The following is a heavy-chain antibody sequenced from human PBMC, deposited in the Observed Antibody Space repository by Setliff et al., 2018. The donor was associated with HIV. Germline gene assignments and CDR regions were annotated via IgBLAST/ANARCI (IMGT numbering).Heavy chain of an antibody. D-gene: IGHD6-13*01. Sequence: ASVKVSCKASGYTFSSYDINWVRQAPGQGLEWMGWINPNSGDTNFAQKFQGRVTMTRDTFITTAYMELSSLRSDDTAVYYCARMGESPPHSSSWYYWGQGTLVTVSS. V-gene: IGHV1-2*02. CDR2: INPNSGDT. J-gene: IGHJ4*02. CDR1: GYTFSSYD. CDR3: ARMGESPPHSSSWYY.